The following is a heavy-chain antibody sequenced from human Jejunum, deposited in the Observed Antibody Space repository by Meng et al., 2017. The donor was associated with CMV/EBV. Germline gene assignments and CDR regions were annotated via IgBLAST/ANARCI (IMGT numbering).Heavy chain of an antibody. CDR1: GFTFSSYG. V-gene: IGHV3-30*02. J-gene: IGHJ4*02. D-gene: IGHD3-3*01. Sequence: LVQPWEGVVRPGGSLRLSCGASGFTFSSYGMHWVRQAPGKGLEWVALSRYDESHEYYADSVKGRFTISRDNSKNTLYLQMNSLRAEDTSVYYCARGFSYYVDYWGQGTLVTVSS. CDR2: SRYDESHE. CDR3: ARGFSYYVDY.